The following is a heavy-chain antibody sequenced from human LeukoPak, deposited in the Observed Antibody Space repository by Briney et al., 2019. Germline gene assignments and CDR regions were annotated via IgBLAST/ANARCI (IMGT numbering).Heavy chain of an antibody. CDR1: GYTFTING. Sequence: SAKVSCKASGYTFTINGISWVRQAPGRGLEWMGWISANSGDTIYAEKFHGRVTLTRDTSTGTAYMELNSLTYDDTAVYYCARDRWYAFDYWGQGTLVTVSS. V-gene: IGHV1-18*01. J-gene: IGHJ4*02. D-gene: IGHD6-13*01. CDR2: ISANSGDT. CDR3: ARDRWYAFDY.